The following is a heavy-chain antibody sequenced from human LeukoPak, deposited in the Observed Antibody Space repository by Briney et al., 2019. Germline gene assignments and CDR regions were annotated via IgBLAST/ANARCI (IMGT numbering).Heavy chain of an antibody. CDR2: IKQDGSEK. Sequence: PGGSLRLSCAASGFTFSSYWMSWVRQAPGKGLEWVANIKQDGSEKYYVDSVKGRFTISGDNAKNSLYLQMNTLGAEDTAVYYCARGNYGLDVWGQGTTVTVS. D-gene: IGHD5-24*01. CDR3: ARGNYGLDV. J-gene: IGHJ6*02. V-gene: IGHV3-7*03. CDR1: GFTFSSYW.